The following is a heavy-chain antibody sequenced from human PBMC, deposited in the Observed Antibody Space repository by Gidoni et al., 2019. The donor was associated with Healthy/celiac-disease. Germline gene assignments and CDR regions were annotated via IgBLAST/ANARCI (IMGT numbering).Heavy chain of an antibody. CDR3: AKDIVGATFFDY. J-gene: IGHJ4*02. Sequence: EVQLLESGGGLVQPGGSLRLSCATSGFPFSSYAMSWVRQAPGKGLEWVSAISGSGGSTYYADSVKGRFTISRDNSKNTLYLQMNSLRAEDTAVYYCAKDIVGATFFDYWGQGTLVTVSS. V-gene: IGHV3-23*01. CDR1: GFPFSSYA. CDR2: ISGSGGST. D-gene: IGHD1-26*01.